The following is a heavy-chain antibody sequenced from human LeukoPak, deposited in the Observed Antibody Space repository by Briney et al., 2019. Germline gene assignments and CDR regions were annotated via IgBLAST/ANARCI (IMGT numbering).Heavy chain of an antibody. V-gene: IGHV3-30*18. Sequence: QSGGSLRLSCAASGFTFSRYWMSWVRQAPGKGLEWVAVISYDGSNKYYADSVKGRFTISRDNSKNTLYLQMNSLRAEDTAVYYCAKELADYYDSSGYHDYWGQGTLVTVSS. J-gene: IGHJ4*02. CDR1: GFTFSRYW. CDR3: AKELADYYDSSGYHDY. CDR2: ISYDGSNK. D-gene: IGHD3-22*01.